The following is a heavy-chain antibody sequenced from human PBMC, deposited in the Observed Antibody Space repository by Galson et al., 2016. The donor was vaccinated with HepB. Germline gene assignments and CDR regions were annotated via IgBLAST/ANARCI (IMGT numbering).Heavy chain of an antibody. Sequence: PALVKPTQTLTLTCTFSGFSLSTSGMCVSWIRQPPGKALEWLARIDWDDDKYYSTSLKTRLTISKDTPKNQVVLTMTNMDPVDTATYYCARMLRSYYYGMDVWGQGTTVTVSS. CDR1: GFSLSTSGMC. J-gene: IGHJ6*02. D-gene: IGHD5-12*01. V-gene: IGHV2-70*11. CDR3: ARMLRSYYYGMDV. CDR2: IDWDDDK.